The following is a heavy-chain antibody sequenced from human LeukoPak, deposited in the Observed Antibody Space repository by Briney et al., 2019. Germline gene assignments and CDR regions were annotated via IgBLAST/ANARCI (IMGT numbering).Heavy chain of an antibody. D-gene: IGHD3-10*01. J-gene: IGHJ6*04. CDR1: SGSISSYY. V-gene: IGHV4-59*01. CDR3: ARGHYGSGSMYYYGMDV. Sequence: SETLSLTCTVSSGSISSYYWSWIRQPPGKGLEWIGYIYYSGSTNYNPSLKSRVTISVDTSKNQFSLKLSSVTAADTAVYYCARGHYGSGSMYYYGMDVWGKGTTVTVSS. CDR2: IYYSGST.